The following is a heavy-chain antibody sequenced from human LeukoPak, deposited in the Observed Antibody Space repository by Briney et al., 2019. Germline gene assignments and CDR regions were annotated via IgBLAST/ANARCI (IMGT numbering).Heavy chain of an antibody. CDR2: IYYSGST. V-gene: IGHV4-31*03. Sequence: SQTLSLTCTVSGVSISSGGYYWSWLRQHPGKGLEWIGYIYYSGSTYYNPSLKSRVTISVGTSKNQFSLKLSSVTAADTAVYYCARGVPGQDYFDYWGQGTLVTVSS. D-gene: IGHD3-3*01. J-gene: IGHJ4*02. CDR1: GVSISSGGYY. CDR3: ARGVPGQDYFDY.